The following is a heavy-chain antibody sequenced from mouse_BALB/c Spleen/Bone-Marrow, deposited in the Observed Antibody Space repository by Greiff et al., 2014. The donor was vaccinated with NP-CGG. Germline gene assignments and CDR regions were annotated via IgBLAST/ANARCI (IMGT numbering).Heavy chain of an antibody. CDR1: GFNIKDYY. Sequence: EVQLQQSGAELVRPGALVKLSCKASGFNIKDYYMHWVKQRPEQGLEWIGWIDPENGNTIYDPKFQGKASITADTSSNTAYLQLSGLTSEDTAVYYCVAYYRYEYYFDYWGQGTTLTVSS. CDR2: IDPENGNT. J-gene: IGHJ2*01. CDR3: VAYYRYEYYFDY. D-gene: IGHD2-14*01. V-gene: IGHV14-1*02.